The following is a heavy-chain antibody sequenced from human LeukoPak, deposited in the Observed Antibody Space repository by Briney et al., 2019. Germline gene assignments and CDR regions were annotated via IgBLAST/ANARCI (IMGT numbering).Heavy chain of an antibody. J-gene: IGHJ4*02. CDR3: AKWGVGSSWLNPYFDY. CDR2: ISGSGGST. V-gene: IGHV3-23*01. D-gene: IGHD6-13*01. Sequence: PGGSLRLSCAASGFTFSSYAMSWVRQAPGKGLEWVSAISGSGGSTYYADSVKGRFTISRDNSKNTLYLQMNSLRAEATAVYYCAKWGVGSSWLNPYFDYWGQGTLVTVSS. CDR1: GFTFSSYA.